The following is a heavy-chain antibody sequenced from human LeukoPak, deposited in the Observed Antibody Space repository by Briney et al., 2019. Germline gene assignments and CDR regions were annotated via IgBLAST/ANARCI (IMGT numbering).Heavy chain of an antibody. J-gene: IGHJ4*02. CDR3: ARVISVSGSSWTPYLY. Sequence: ASVKVSCKASGYTFTNYYMHWVRQALGQGLEWMGITNPSGGSTTYAQKFQGRVTMTRDTSISTAYMELSRLRSDDTAVYYCARVISVSGSSWTPYLYWGQGTLVTVSS. D-gene: IGHD6-13*01. CDR1: GYTFTNYY. CDR2: TNPSGGST. V-gene: IGHV1-46*01.